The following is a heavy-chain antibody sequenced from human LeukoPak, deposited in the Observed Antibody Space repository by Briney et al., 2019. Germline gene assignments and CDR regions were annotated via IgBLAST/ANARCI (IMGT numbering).Heavy chain of an antibody. V-gene: IGHV3-33*01. CDR1: GFIFSNYG. CDR2: IWYDGSKK. CDR3: ARVYSSGWADFDY. Sequence: TGGSLRLSCAASGFIFSNYGMHWVRQAPGKGLEWVAVIWYDGSKKYYADSVKGRFTISRDDSKNTLYLQMNSLRAEDTAVYYCARVYSSGWADFDYWGQGTLVTVSS. D-gene: IGHD6-19*01. J-gene: IGHJ4*02.